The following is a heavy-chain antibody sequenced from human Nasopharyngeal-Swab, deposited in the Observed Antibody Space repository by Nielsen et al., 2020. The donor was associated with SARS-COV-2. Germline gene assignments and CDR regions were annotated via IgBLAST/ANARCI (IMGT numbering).Heavy chain of an antibody. D-gene: IGHD2-21*02. CDR2: ISYDGSNK. CDR1: GFTFSSYG. Sequence: GESLKISCAASGFTFSSYGMHWVRQAPGKGLGWVAVISYDGSNKYYADSVKGRFTISRDNSKNTLYLQMNSLRAEDTAVYYCAKNKAGGGDCYSCYYGMDVWGQGTTVTVSS. V-gene: IGHV3-30*18. CDR3: AKNKAGGGDCYSCYYGMDV. J-gene: IGHJ6*02.